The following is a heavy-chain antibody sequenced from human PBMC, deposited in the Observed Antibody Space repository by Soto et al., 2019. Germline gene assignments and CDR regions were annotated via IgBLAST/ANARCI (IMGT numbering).Heavy chain of an antibody. D-gene: IGHD1-1*01. V-gene: IGHV1-3*01. CDR3: AREYVAPLTTWFDP. CDR1: GYTFTSYT. J-gene: IGHJ5*02. CDR2: INAGNADT. Sequence: ASVKVSCKTSGYTFTSYTIHWVRQAPGQRLEWMGWINAGNADTKYSQKFQDRVTFTRDTSASTAYMELSSLRSEDTSVYYCAREYVAPLTTWFDPWGQGTLVPVSS.